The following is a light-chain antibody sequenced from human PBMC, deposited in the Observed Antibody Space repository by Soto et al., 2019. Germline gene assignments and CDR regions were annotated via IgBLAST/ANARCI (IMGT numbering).Light chain of an antibody. Sequence: QSVLTQPPSASGTPGQRGTIACSGSSSNIGSNPVNWYQHLPGTAPKLLIYSNNQRPSGVPDRFSGSKSGTSASLAISGLQSEDEADYYCAAWDDSLNGYYVFGTGTKLTV. J-gene: IGLJ1*01. CDR3: AAWDDSLNGYYV. CDR2: SNN. CDR1: SSNIGSNP. V-gene: IGLV1-44*01.